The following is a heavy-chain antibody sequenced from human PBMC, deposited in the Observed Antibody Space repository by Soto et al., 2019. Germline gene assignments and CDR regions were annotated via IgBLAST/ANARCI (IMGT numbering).Heavy chain of an antibody. CDR2: VYHSGDT. CDR1: GGSISTSNW. V-gene: IGHV4-4*02. J-gene: IGHJ4*02. Sequence: QVQLQESGPGLVKPSGTLSLTCAVSGGSISTSNWWAWVRQSPGKGLGWLGEVYHSGDTNYNPSLKSRVTVSVDYPKNQFPLKLTSVTAADTAVYFCARSRYFDWLPLDSWGQGTLVTVSS. D-gene: IGHD3-9*01. CDR3: ARSRYFDWLPLDS.